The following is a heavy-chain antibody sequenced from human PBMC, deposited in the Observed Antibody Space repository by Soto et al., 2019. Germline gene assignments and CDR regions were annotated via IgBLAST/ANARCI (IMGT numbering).Heavy chain of an antibody. CDR2: IYHSGST. J-gene: IGHJ4*02. CDR3: ASARRSGSYSDY. Sequence: QVQLQESGPGLVKPSGTLSLTCAVSGGSISSSNWWSWVRQPPGKGLEWIGEIYHSGSTNYNPSLKSRXXIXVXXSKNQFSLKLSSVTAADTAVYYCASARRSGSYSDYWGQGTLVTVST. V-gene: IGHV4-4*02. D-gene: IGHD1-26*01. CDR1: GGSISSSNW.